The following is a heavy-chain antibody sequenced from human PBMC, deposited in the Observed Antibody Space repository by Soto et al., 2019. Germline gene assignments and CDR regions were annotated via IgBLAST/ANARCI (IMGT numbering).Heavy chain of an antibody. CDR1: GGSISSGDYY. V-gene: IGHV4-30-4*01. D-gene: IGHD2-15*01. CDR3: ARDRGYCSGGSCYKFDY. Sequence: LSLTCTVSGGSISSGDYYWSWIRQPPGKGLEWIGYIYYSGSTNYNPSLKSRVTISVDTSKNQFSLKLSSVTAADTAVYYCARDRGYCSGGSCYKFDYWGQGTLVTVSS. J-gene: IGHJ4*02. CDR2: IYYSGST.